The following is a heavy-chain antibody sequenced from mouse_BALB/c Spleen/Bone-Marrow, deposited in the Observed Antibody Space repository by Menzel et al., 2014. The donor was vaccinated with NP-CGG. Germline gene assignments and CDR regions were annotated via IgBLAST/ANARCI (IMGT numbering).Heavy chain of an antibody. CDR1: GYTFSSYW. CDR3: ARDSSDYLAWFAY. CDR2: ILPGRDST. J-gene: IGHJ3*01. D-gene: IGHD3-2*01. Sequence: QVQLQQSGAELMKPGASVKISCKATGYTFSSYWIEWVKQRPGHGLEWIGEILPGRDSTNYNENFKGKATFTADTSSNTAYMQLNSLTSEDSAVYFCARDSSDYLAWFAYWGQGTLVTVSA. V-gene: IGHV1-9*01.